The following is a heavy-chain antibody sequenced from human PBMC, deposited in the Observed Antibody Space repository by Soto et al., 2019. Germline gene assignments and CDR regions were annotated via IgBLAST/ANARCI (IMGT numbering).Heavy chain of an antibody. CDR3: AKENGYSSSWFEFDY. V-gene: IGHV3-23*01. CDR2: ISGSGGST. D-gene: IGHD6-13*01. Sequence: PGGSLRLSCAASGFSFRNYGMSWVRQAPGKGLEWVSAISGSGGSTYYADSVKGRFTISRDNSKNTLYLQMNSLRAEDTAVYYCAKENGYSSSWFEFDYWGQGTLVTVSS. J-gene: IGHJ4*02. CDR1: GFSFRNYG.